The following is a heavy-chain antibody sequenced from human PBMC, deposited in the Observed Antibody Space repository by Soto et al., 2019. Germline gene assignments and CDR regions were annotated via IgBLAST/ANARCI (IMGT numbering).Heavy chain of an antibody. CDR2: INHSGST. V-gene: IGHV4-34*01. J-gene: IGHJ6*03. Sequence: SETLSLTCAVYGGSFSGYYWSWIRQPPGKGLEWIGEINHSGSTNYNPSLKSRVTISVDTSKSQFSLKLSSVTAADTAVYYCARLGSSSSVYDYYYMDVWGKGTTVTVSS. CDR1: GGSFSGYY. CDR3: ARLGSSSSVYDYYYMDV. D-gene: IGHD6-6*01.